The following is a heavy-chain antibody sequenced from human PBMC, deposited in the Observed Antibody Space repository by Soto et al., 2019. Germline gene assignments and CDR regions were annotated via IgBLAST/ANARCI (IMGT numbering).Heavy chain of an antibody. J-gene: IGHJ6*02. CDR2: INPSGGST. Sequence: QVQLVQSGAEVKKPGASVKVSCKASGYTFTSYYMHWVRQAPGQGLEWMGIINPSGGSTSYAQKFQGRVTMTRDTSTSTVYMELSSLRSEDTAVYYCARVGRGYSDYYYGMDVWGQGTTVTVSS. D-gene: IGHD5-18*01. CDR3: ARVGRGYSDYYYGMDV. V-gene: IGHV1-46*01. CDR1: GYTFTSYY.